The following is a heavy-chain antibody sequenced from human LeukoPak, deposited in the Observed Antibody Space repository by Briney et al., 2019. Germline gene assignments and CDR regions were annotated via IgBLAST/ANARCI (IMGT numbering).Heavy chain of an antibody. CDR2: IIPIFGTA. V-gene: IGHV1-69*13. J-gene: IGHJ6*03. Sequence: SVKVSCKASGGTFSSYAISWVRQAPGQGLEWMGGIIPIFGTANYAQKFQGRVTITADESTSTAYMELSSLRSEDTAVYYCARAGCSSTSCYEGAYYYYYYMDVWGKGTTVTVSS. CDR1: GGTFSSYA. CDR3: ARAGCSSTSCYEGAYYYYYYMDV. D-gene: IGHD2-2*01.